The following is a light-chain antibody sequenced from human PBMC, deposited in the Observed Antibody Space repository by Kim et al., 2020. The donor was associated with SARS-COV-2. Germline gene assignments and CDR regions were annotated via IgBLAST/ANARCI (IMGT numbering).Light chain of an antibody. CDR2: GNT. J-gene: IGLJ3*02. CDR3: GTWDSSLSAVV. CDR1: SSNIGNNY. V-gene: IGLV1-51*01. Sequence: GQKVTISCSGSSSNIGNNYVSWYQQRPGTAPKLLISGNTERPSGIPDRFSGSKSGTSATLGITGLQTGDEADYYCGTWDSSLSAVVFGGGTKLTVL.